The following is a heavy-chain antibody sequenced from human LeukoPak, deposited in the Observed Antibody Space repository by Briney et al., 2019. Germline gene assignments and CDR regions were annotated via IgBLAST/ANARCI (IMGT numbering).Heavy chain of an antibody. CDR2: INTNTGNP. Sequence: WASVKVSCKASGYTFTSYAMNWVRQAPGQGLEWMGWINTNTGNPTYAQGFTGRFVFSLDTSVSTAYLQISSLKAEDTAVYYCASLIVDGYYYYGMDVWGQGTTVTVSS. CDR1: GYTFTSYA. CDR3: ASLIVDGYYYYGMDV. V-gene: IGHV7-4-1*02. J-gene: IGHJ6*02. D-gene: IGHD2-15*01.